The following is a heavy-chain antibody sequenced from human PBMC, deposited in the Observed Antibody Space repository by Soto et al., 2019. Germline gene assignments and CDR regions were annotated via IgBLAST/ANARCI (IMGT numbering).Heavy chain of an antibody. CDR3: ARSDRDYAYAVNV. Sequence: EAQLVESGGGLIQPGGSLRLSCAASGFTVSDNYITWVRQAPGKGLEWVSLLYSGGRIYDADSVKGRFTISRDTSKTTLYLQITSLRTADTAVYYCARSDRDYAYAVNVWGQGTTVTVSS. CDR2: LYSGGRI. CDR1: GFTVSDNY. D-gene: IGHD3-16*01. J-gene: IGHJ6*02. V-gene: IGHV3-53*01.